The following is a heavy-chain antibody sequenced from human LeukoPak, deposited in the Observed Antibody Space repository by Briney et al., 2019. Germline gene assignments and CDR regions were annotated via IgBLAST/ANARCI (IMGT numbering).Heavy chain of an antibody. Sequence: ASVKVTCKASGGTFSSYTISWVRQAPGQGLEWMGRIIPILGIANYAQKFQGRVTITADKSTSTAYMELSSLRSEDTAVYYCATGRGIAAAGTTTLFDYWGQGTLATVSS. D-gene: IGHD6-13*01. V-gene: IGHV1-69*02. CDR3: ATGRGIAAAGTTTLFDY. J-gene: IGHJ4*02. CDR1: GGTFSSYT. CDR2: IIPILGIA.